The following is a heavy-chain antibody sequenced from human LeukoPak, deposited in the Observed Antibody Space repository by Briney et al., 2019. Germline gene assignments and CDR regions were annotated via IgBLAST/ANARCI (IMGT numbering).Heavy chain of an antibody. CDR2: IRSKAYGGTT. D-gene: IGHD3-9*01. CDR3: TRESRSGYFDWPWGGAFDI. J-gene: IGHJ3*02. Sequence: PGGSLRLSCTASGFTFGDYAMSWFRQAPGKGLEWVGFIRSKAYGGTTEYAASVKGRFTISRDDSKSIAYLQMNSLKTEDTAVYYCTRESRSGYFDWPWGGAFDIWGQGTMVTVSS. V-gene: IGHV3-49*03. CDR1: GFTFGDYA.